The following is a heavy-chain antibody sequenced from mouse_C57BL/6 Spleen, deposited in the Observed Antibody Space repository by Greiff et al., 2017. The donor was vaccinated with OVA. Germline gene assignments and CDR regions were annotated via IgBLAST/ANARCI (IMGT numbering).Heavy chain of an antibody. CDR1: GFNIKNTY. CDR2: IDPANGNP. Sequence: EVKLQESVAELVRPGASVKFSCTASGFNIKNTYMPWVKQRPEQGLEWIGRIDPANGNPTYAPKFQGKAPLTADTSSNTAYLQLSSLTSKDTAIDYCARMGYYGSSLYWYFGVWGTGTTVTVSS. D-gene: IGHD1-1*01. V-gene: IGHV14-3*01. CDR3: ARMGYYGSSLYWYFGV. J-gene: IGHJ1*03.